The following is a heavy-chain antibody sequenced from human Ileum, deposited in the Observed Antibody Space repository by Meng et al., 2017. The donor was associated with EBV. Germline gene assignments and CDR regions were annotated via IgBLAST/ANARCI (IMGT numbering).Heavy chain of an antibody. CDR1: GYTFSHYA. CDR2: INADNGNT. J-gene: IGHJ4*01. Sequence: QVQLLQSGAEVKKPGASVKLSCKASGYTFSHYAIHWVRQAPGQRPEWMGWINADNGNTKYSQKFQGRVTITRNTPASTVYMDVRSLRSEDTAVYFCARVERGVKFDKWGQGTLVTVSS. D-gene: IGHD2-21*01. CDR3: ARVERGVKFDK. V-gene: IGHV1-3*01.